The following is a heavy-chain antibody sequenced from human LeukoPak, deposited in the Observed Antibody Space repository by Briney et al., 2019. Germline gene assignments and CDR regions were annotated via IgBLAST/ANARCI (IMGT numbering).Heavy chain of an antibody. Sequence: PGGSLTLSCAASGFIFEDYAMHWVRQVPGKGLEWVSGISWNSGSKGHADSVKGRFTISRDNAKNSLHLQMNSLRAEDTAVYYCTKDVFDFGGYFDLWGRGTLVTVSS. J-gene: IGHJ2*01. D-gene: IGHD3-16*01. CDR1: GFIFEDYA. V-gene: IGHV3-9*01. CDR2: ISWNSGSK. CDR3: TKDVFDFGGYFDL.